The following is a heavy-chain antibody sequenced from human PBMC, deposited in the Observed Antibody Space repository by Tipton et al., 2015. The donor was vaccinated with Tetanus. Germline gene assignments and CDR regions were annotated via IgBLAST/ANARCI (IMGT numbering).Heavy chain of an antibody. CDR2: INHSGST. D-gene: IGHD3-16*01. V-gene: IGHV4-34*01. Sequence: TLSLTCAVYGGSFSGYYWSWIRQPPGKGLEWIGEINHSGSTNYNPSLKSRVTISVDTSKNQFSLKLSSVTAADTAVYYCARAKRGHAFDIWGQGTTVTVSS. CDR1: GGSFSGYY. J-gene: IGHJ6*02. CDR3: ARAKRGHAFDI.